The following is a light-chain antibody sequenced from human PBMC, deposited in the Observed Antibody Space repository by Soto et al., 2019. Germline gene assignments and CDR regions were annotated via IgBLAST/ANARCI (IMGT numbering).Light chain of an antibody. Sequence: EIVMTQSPGTLSLSPGERSTLSCRSSQSVSSYLAWYQPKPGQAPRLLIYDASNRATGIPDRFSGSGSGTDFTLTISSLEPEDFAVYYCQQRSNWPPTWTFGQGTKVDIK. J-gene: IGKJ1*01. CDR1: QSVSSY. CDR2: DAS. CDR3: QQRSNWPPTWT. V-gene: IGKV3-11*01.